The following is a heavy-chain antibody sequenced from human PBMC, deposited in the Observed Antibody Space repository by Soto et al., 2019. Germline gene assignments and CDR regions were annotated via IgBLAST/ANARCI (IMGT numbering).Heavy chain of an antibody. Sequence: QVQLVESGGGVVQPGRSLRLSCAASGFTYSSCAMHWVRQVPDKGLEWLAVVSHDGSLYPYADSVKGRFTISRDNSKKILYLQMNSLRPEDTAVYYCVKDRSDTWSFDYWGQGTLVTVSS. CDR3: VKDRSDTWSFDY. D-gene: IGHD2-8*02. CDR2: VSHDGSLY. CDR1: GFTYSSCA. V-gene: IGHV3-30*18. J-gene: IGHJ4*02.